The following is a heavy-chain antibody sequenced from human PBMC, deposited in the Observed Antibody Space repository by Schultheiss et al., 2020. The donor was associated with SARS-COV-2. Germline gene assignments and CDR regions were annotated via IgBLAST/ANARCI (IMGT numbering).Heavy chain of an antibody. CDR1: GFTFSSYW. V-gene: IGHV3-74*01. CDR2: INSDGSST. Sequence: GESLKISCAASGFTFSSYWMHWVRQAPGKGLVWVSRINSDGSSTSYADSVKGRFTISRDNAKNTLYLQMNSLRAEDTAVYYCARGIYTIFGVVIHNYYYGMDVWGQGTTVTVSS. J-gene: IGHJ6*02. CDR3: ARGIYTIFGVVIHNYYYGMDV. D-gene: IGHD3-3*01.